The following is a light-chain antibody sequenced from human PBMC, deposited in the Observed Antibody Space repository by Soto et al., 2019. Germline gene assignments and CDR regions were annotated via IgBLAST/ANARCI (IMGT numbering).Light chain of an antibody. J-gene: IGLJ2*01. Sequence: QAVVTQEPSLTVSPGGTVTLTCGSSTGAVTSGHYPYWFQQKPGQAPRTLIFDTSNKHSYTPARFSGSLLGGKAALTLSGAHPEDEADYYCLLSYSAIGVFGRGTKLTVL. CDR1: TGAVTSGHY. CDR2: DTS. CDR3: LLSYSAIGV. V-gene: IGLV7-46*01.